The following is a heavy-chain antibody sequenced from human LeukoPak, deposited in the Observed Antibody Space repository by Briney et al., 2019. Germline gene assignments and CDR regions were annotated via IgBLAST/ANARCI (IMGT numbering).Heavy chain of an antibody. CDR1: GFTFSSYA. J-gene: IGHJ4*02. Sequence: PGGSLRLSCAASGFTFSSYAMSWVRQAPGKGLEWVSAISGSGGSTYYADSVKGRFTISRDNSKNTLYLQMNSLRAEDTAVYYCAKDPRDYDGSGYYLYYFDYWGQGTLVTVSS. CDR3: AKDPRDYDGSGYYLYYFDY. CDR2: ISGSGGST. V-gene: IGHV3-23*01. D-gene: IGHD3-22*01.